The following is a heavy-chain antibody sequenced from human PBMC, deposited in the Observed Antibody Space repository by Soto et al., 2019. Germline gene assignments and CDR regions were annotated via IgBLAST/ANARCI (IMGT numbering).Heavy chain of an antibody. CDR1: GGSFSGYS. V-gene: IGHV4-34*01. Sequence: QVQLQQWGAGLLKPSETLSLTCAVYGGSFSGYSWTWIRQPPGKGLEWIGEINHSGSTKYNPSLGKRVNILIGTSKEQLSLKLGSVTAAGTAVYYWAGIRMLGIGVWGSYRQHYFDHWGQGTLVTVSS. J-gene: IGHJ4*02. D-gene: IGHD3-16*02. CDR2: INHSGST. CDR3: AGIRMLGIGVWGSYRQHYFDH.